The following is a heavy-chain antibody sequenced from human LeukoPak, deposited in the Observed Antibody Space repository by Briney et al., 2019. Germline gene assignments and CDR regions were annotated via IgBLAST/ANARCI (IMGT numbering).Heavy chain of an antibody. CDR3: ARGGEYYYDSSGYYYDWFDP. CDR1: GGSISSGSYY. D-gene: IGHD3-22*01. Sequence: SQTLSLTCTVSGGSISSGSYYWSWIRQPAGKGLDWIGRIYTSGSTNYNPSLKSRGTISVDTSKNQFSLKLSSVTAADTAVYYCARGGEYYYDSSGYYYDWFDPWGQGTLVTVSS. CDR2: IYTSGST. V-gene: IGHV4-61*02. J-gene: IGHJ5*02.